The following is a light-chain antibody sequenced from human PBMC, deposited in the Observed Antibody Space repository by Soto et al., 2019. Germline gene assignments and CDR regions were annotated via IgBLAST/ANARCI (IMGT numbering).Light chain of an antibody. J-gene: IGKJ4*01. Sequence: EIVFTHSPFTLSLSPGERATLSCMASQSVRSNYLAWYQQKPGQAPRLLIYGASSRATGIPDRFSGTGSGTDFTLTISRLEPEDFAVYYCQIYGTLPLNFGGGTKVDIK. CDR2: GAS. V-gene: IGKV3-20*01. CDR1: QSVRSNY. CDR3: QIYGTLPLN.